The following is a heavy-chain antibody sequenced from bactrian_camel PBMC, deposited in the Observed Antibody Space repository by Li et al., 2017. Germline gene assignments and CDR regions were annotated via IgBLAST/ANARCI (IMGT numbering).Heavy chain of an antibody. V-gene: IGHV3S55*01. J-gene: IGHJ6*01. D-gene: IGHD7*01. Sequence: QVQLVESGGGSVQAGGSLRLSCAVSGYTDSRYCIGWFRQAPGKEREGVAAISNIGITYYADSVKGRFTISKDDAKITLHLQMNSLKPEDTAVYYCAADDSGPVLSPDLWLYGDFAYWGQGTQVTVS. CDR1: GYTDSRYC. CDR3: AADDSGPVLSPDLWLYGDFAY. CDR2: ISNIGIT.